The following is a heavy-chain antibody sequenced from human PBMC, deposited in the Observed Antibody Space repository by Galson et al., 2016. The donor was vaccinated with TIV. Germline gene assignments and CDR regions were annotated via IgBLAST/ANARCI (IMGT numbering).Heavy chain of an antibody. J-gene: IGHJ2*01. V-gene: IGHV1-2*02. Sequence: SVKVSCKASGYTFTGYHMHWVRQAPGQGLEWMGWINPNSGGTNYAQKFQGRVTMTRDTSISTAYMELSSLISDDTAMHFCARAPSLIVATIYWYFDLWGRGTLVTVSS. CDR3: ARAPSLIVATIYWYFDL. CDR2: INPNSGGT. CDR1: GYTFTGYH. D-gene: IGHD5-12*01.